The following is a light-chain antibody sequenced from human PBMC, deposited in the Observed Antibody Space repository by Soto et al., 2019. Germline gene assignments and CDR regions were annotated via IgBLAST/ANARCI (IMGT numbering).Light chain of an antibody. CDR3: HHYNTQSFT. CDR1: ENIFKF. J-gene: IGKJ4*01. CDR2: AAS. V-gene: IGKV1-5*01. Sequence: DIQLIQSPATLSASVGDRITITCRASENIFKFLAWYQQRSGSAPNLLIYAASDLESGVPSRFSGSGSGTDFTLTIDNLQPDDSSTYYCHHYNTQSFTFGGGTKV.